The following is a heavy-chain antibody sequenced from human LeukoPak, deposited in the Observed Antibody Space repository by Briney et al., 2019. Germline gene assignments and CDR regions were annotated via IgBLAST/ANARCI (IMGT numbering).Heavy chain of an antibody. D-gene: IGHD3-22*01. CDR3: ARGGDMRVVGAFDI. CDR1: GYTFTSYG. CDR2: ISAYNGNT. V-gene: IGHV1-18*01. J-gene: IGHJ3*02. Sequence: ASVKVSCKASGYTFTSYGINWVRQAPGQGLEGRGWISAYNGNTNYAQKLQGRVTMTRDTSTSTVYMELRSLRSDDTALYYCARGGDMRVVGAFDIWGQGTMVTVSS.